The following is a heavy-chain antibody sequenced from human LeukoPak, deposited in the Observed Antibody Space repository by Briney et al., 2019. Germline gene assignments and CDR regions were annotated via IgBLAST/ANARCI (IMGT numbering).Heavy chain of an antibody. J-gene: IGHJ3*02. CDR1: GGTFSSYA. Sequence: GASVKVSCKATGGTFSSYAISWVRQAPGQGLEWMGGIIPIFGTANYAQKFQGGVTITADESTSTAYMELSSLRSEDTAVYYCAREYTHYYDSSGYYYHAFDIWGQGTMVTVSS. D-gene: IGHD3-22*01. V-gene: IGHV1-69*13. CDR2: IIPIFGTA. CDR3: AREYTHYYDSSGYYYHAFDI.